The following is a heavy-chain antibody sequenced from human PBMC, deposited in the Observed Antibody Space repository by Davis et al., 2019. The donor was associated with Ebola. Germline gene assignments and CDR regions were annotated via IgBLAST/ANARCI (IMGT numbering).Heavy chain of an antibody. CDR1: GYTFTSYG. Sequence: ASVKVSCKASGYTFTSYGIRWVRQAPGQGLEWMGWISAYNGNTNYAQKIQGRVTMTTDTSTSTAYMELRSLRSDDTAVYYCARDGQQQLLVDTWFDPWGQGTLVTVSS. J-gene: IGHJ5*02. V-gene: IGHV1-18*01. D-gene: IGHD3-10*01. CDR3: ARDGQQQLLVDTWFDP. CDR2: ISAYNGNT.